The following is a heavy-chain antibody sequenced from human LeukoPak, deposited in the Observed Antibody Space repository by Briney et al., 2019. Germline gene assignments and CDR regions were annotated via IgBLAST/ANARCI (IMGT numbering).Heavy chain of an antibody. CDR1: GGSISSGGYY. V-gene: IGHV4-31*03. D-gene: IGHD3-22*01. J-gene: IGHJ3*02. Sequence: TLSLTCTVSGGSISSGGYYWSWIRQHPGKGLEWIGYIYYSGSTYYNPSLKSRVTISVDTSKNQFSLKLSSVTAADTAVYYCARGNYDSSGYHAFDIWGQGTMVTVSS. CDR2: IYYSGST. CDR3: ARGNYDSSGYHAFDI.